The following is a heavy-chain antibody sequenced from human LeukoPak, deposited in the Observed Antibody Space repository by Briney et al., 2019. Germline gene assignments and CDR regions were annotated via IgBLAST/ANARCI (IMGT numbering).Heavy chain of an antibody. CDR2: ISSSGSTI. V-gene: IGHV3-11*04. D-gene: IGHD3-22*01. CDR1: GFTFSDYY. J-gene: IGHJ4*02. CDR3: ARDVYDSSGYYAIDY. Sequence: GGSLRLSCAASGFTFSDYYMSWIRQAPGKGLEWVSYISSSGSTIYYADSVKGRFTISRDNAKNSLYLQMNSLRAEDTAVYYCARDVYDSSGYYAIDYWGQGTLVTVSS.